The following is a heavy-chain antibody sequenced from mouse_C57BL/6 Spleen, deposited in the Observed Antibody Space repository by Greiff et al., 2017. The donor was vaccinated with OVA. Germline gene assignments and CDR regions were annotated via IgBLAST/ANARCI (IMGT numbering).Heavy chain of an antibody. D-gene: IGHD1-1*02. CDR2: IDPSDSYT. CDR1: GYTFTSYW. CDR3: ARDHGDYFDY. V-gene: IGHV1-50*01. J-gene: IGHJ2*01. Sequence: QVQLQQPGAELVKPGASVKLSCKASGYTFTSYWMQWVKQRPGQGLEWIGEIDPSDSYTNYTQQFKGKATLTVDTSSSTAYMQLSSLTSEDSAVYYCARDHGDYFDYWGQGTTLTVSS.